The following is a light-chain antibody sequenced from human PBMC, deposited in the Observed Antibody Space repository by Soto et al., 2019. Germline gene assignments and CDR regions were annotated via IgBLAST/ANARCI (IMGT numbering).Light chain of an antibody. Sequence: EIVVTQSQATLSLSPGERATLSCRASQSVSSYLAWYQQKPGQAPRLLIYDASNRATGIPARVSGSGSGTDFTLTISGLVPEDFAVYYCQQRSNWPLTFGGGTKVEIK. V-gene: IGKV3-11*01. J-gene: IGKJ4*01. CDR2: DAS. CDR3: QQRSNWPLT. CDR1: QSVSSY.